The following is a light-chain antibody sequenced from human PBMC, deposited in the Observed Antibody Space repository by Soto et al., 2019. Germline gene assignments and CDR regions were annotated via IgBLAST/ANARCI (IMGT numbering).Light chain of an antibody. CDR2: GNS. J-gene: IGLJ1*01. CDR3: QSYDSSLSGSKV. Sequence: QAVVTQPPSVSGAPGQRVTISCTGSSSNIGAGYDVHWYQQLPGTAPKLLIYGNSNRPSAVPDRFSGSKSGTSASLAITGLQAEDEADYYCQSYDSSLSGSKVFGTGTKLTVL. CDR1: SSNIGAGYD. V-gene: IGLV1-40*01.